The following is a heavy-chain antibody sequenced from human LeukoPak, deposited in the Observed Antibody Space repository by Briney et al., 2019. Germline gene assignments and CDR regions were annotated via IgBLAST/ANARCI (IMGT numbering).Heavy chain of an antibody. CDR3: ARSTRPSRGDAFDI. CDR2: IYYSGST. J-gene: IGHJ3*02. Sequence: SETLSLTCTVSGGSISSSSYYWGWIRQPPGKGLEWIGSIYYSGSTYYNPSLKSRVTISVDTSKNQFSLKLSSVTAADTAVYYCARSTRPSRGDAFDIWGQGTMVTVSS. V-gene: IGHV4-39*01. D-gene: IGHD3-10*01. CDR1: GGSISSSSYY.